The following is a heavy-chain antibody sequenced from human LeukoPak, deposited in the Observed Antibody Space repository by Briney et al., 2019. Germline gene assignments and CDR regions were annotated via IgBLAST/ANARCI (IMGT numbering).Heavy chain of an antibody. D-gene: IGHD3-10*01. CDR2: IYSDGST. V-gene: IGHV3-53*01. J-gene: IGHJ4*02. CDR1: GFTVSTNY. CDR3: AKALDPSLLWFGELPN. Sequence: PGGSLRLSCAVSGFTVSTNYMSWVRQAPGKGLEWVSFIYSDGSTYYADSVKGRFTISRDNSKNTLYLQMNSLRAEDTAVYYCAKALDPSLLWFGELPNWGQGTLVTVSS.